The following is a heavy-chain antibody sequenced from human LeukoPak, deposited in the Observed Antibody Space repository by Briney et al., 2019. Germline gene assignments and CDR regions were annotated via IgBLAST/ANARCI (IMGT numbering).Heavy chain of an antibody. Sequence: GGSLRLSCAASGFTFSNYWMHWVRQATGKGLVWVALINSDGSTINYADSVKGRFTISRDNAKNTLYLQMNSLRAEDTAVYYCARLTPPFDYWGQGTLVTVSS. V-gene: IGHV3-74*01. CDR3: ARLTPPFDY. D-gene: IGHD3-16*01. J-gene: IGHJ4*02. CDR1: GFTFSNYW. CDR2: INSDGSTI.